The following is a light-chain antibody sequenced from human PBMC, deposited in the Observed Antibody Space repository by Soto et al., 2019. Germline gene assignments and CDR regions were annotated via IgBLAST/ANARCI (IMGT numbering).Light chain of an antibody. CDR3: SSYTPTNTSV. CDR1: SSDIGGYNY. CDR2: EVT. J-gene: IGLJ1*01. V-gene: IGLV2-14*01. Sequence: QSALTQPASVSGSPGQSITISCTGTSSDIGGYNYVSWYQQHPGKAPKLMIYEVTNRPSGISNRFSGSKSGNTASLTISGLQAEDEADYYCSSYTPTNTSVFGTGTKVTAL.